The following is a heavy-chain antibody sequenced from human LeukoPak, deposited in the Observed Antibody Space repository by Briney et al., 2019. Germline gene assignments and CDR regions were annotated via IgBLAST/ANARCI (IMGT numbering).Heavy chain of an antibody. V-gene: IGHV1-2*02. Sequence: APVKVSCKASGYTFTGYYMHWVRQAPGQGLEWMGWINPNSGGTNYAQKFQGRVTMTRDTSISTACMELSRLRSDDTAVYYCASVSSSGGWYGGDYWGQGTLVTVSS. CDR3: ASVSSSGGWYGGDY. J-gene: IGHJ4*02. CDR1: GYTFTGYY. D-gene: IGHD6-19*01. CDR2: INPNSGGT.